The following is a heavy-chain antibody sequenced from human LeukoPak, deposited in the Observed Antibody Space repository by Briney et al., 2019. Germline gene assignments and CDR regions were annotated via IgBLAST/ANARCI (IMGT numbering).Heavy chain of an antibody. J-gene: IGHJ5*02. CDR3: ARGLSSGWYTGQLSDGQWFHP. V-gene: IGHV3-21*01. CDR1: GFTFSSYS. Sequence: PGGSLRLSCAASGFTFSSYSMNWVRQAPGKGLEWVSSIGGGSSSIYYADSVKGRFTTSRDNAKNSLYLQMNSLRAEDTAVYYCARGLSSGWYTGQLSDGQWFHPWGQGTLVTVSS. CDR2: IGGGSSSI. D-gene: IGHD6-19*01.